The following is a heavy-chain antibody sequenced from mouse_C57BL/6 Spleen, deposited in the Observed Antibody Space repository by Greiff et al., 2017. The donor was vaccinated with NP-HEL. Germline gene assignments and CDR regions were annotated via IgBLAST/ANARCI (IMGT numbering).Heavy chain of an antibody. D-gene: IGHD1-1*01. J-gene: IGHJ1*03. CDR1: GFTFSDYG. CDR3: ARNYGSYWYFDV. Sequence: DVKLVESGGGLVKPGGSLKLSCAASGFTFSDYGMHWVRQAPEKGLEWVAYISSGSSTIYYADTVKGRFTISRDNAKNTLFLQMTSLRSEDTAMYYCARNYGSYWYFDVWGTGTTVTVSS. V-gene: IGHV5-17*01. CDR2: ISSGSSTI.